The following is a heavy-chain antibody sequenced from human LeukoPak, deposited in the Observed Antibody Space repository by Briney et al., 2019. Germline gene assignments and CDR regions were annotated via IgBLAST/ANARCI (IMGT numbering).Heavy chain of an antibody. Sequence: GGSLRLSCAASGFTFSSYSMNWVRQAPGRGLEWASSTAGSGISKDYADSVKGRFTISKDKSKNTLYLQMDNLRAEDTGVYFCARLPTFYYDSSGYHYDYWGQGTLVTVSS. CDR2: TAGSGISK. V-gene: IGHV3-23*01. D-gene: IGHD3-22*01. CDR1: GFTFSSYS. J-gene: IGHJ4*02. CDR3: ARLPTFYYDSSGYHYDY.